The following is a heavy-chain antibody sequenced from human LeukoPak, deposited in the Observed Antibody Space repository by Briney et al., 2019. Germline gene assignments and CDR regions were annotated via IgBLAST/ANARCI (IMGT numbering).Heavy chain of an antibody. D-gene: IGHD3-10*01. Sequence: ASVKVSCKVSGYTLTELSMHWVRQAPGKGLEWMGGFDPEDGETIYAQKFQGRVTMTEDTSTDTAYMELSSLRSEDTAVYYCAKDPEGYYGSGEYYFDYWGQGTLVTVSS. CDR1: GYTLTELS. CDR3: AKDPEGYYGSGEYYFDY. V-gene: IGHV1-24*01. J-gene: IGHJ4*02. CDR2: FDPEDGET.